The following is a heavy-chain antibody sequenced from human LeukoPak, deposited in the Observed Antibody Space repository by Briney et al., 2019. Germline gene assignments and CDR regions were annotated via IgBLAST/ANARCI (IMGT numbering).Heavy chain of an antibody. CDR1: GGTFSSYT. V-gene: IGHV1-69*02. Sequence: ASVKVSCKASGGTFSSYTISWVRQAPGQGLEWMGRIIPILGIANCAQKFQGRVTITADKSTSTAYMELSSLRSEDTAVYYCATYYYDSSGYYYEDLFDYWGQGTLVTVSS. J-gene: IGHJ4*02. CDR2: IIPILGIA. CDR3: ATYYYDSSGYYYEDLFDY. D-gene: IGHD3-22*01.